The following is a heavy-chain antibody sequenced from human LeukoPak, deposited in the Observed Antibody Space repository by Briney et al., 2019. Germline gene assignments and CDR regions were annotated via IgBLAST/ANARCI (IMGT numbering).Heavy chain of an antibody. J-gene: IGHJ3*02. V-gene: IGHV3-48*01. Sequence: LGGSLRLSCAASGFTFSSYSMNWVRQAPGKGLEWVSYISSSSSTIYYADSVKGRFTISRDNAKNSLYLQVNSLRAEDTAVYYCARAYYDSSGYYPSAFDIWGQGTMVTVSS. CDR2: ISSSSSTI. CDR3: ARAYYDSSGYYPSAFDI. CDR1: GFTFSSYS. D-gene: IGHD3-22*01.